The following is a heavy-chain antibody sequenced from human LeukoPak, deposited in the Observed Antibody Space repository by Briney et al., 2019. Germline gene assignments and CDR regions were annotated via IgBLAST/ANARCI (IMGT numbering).Heavy chain of an antibody. V-gene: IGHV4-34*01. J-gene: IGHJ4*02. Sequence: SETLSLTCAVYGGPFSGYYWSWIRQPPGKGLEWIGEINHSGSTNYNPSLKSRVTISVDTSKNQFSLKLSSVTAADTAVYYCARRRPYQFNFDYWGQGTLVTVSS. D-gene: IGHD2-2*01. CDR2: INHSGST. CDR1: GGPFSGYY. CDR3: ARRRPYQFNFDY.